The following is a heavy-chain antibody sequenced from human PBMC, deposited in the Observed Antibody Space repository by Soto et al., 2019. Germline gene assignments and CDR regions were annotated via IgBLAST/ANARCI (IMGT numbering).Heavy chain of an antibody. J-gene: IGHJ4*02. D-gene: IGHD5-18*01. V-gene: IGHV4-59*01. CDR3: ARTLYSYGPRFDY. Sequence: SETLSLTCTVSGGSISSYYWSWIRQPPGKGLEWIGYIYYSGSTNYNPSLKSQVTKSVDTSKNQFSLKLSSVTAADTAVYYCARTLYSYGPRFDYWGQGTLVTVSS. CDR2: IYYSGST. CDR1: GGSISSYY.